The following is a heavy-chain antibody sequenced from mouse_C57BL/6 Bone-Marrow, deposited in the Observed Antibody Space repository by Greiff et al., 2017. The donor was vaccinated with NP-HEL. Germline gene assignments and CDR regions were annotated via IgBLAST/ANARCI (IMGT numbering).Heavy chain of an antibody. D-gene: IGHD2-2*01. CDR2: INPYNGDT. CDR1: GYSFTGYF. J-gene: IGHJ3*01. Sequence: VQLQQSGPELVKPGDSVKISCKASGYSFTGYFMNWVMQSHGKSLEWIGRINPYNGDTFYNQKFKGKATLTVDKSSSTAHMELRSLTSEDSAVYYCARGDYGHGGFAYWGQGTLVTVSA. CDR3: ARGDYGHGGFAY. V-gene: IGHV1-20*01.